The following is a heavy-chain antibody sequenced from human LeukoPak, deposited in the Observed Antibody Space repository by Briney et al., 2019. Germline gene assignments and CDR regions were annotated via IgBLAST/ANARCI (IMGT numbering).Heavy chain of an antibody. CDR3: ARASYCSDGSCYSDY. Sequence: ASVKVSCKASGYTFTSYSISWVRQAPGQGPEWMGWMSAYNDNTIYAQKVKGRVTMTTDTSTSTAYMELRSLKSDDTAVYYCARASYCSDGSCYSDYWGQGTLVTVSS. CDR2: MSAYNDNT. V-gene: IGHV1-18*01. CDR1: GYTFTSYS. J-gene: IGHJ4*02. D-gene: IGHD2-15*01.